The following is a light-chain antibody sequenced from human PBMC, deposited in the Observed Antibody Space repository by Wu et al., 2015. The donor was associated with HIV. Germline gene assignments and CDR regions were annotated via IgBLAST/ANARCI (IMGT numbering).Light chain of an antibody. V-gene: IGKV1-39*01. Sequence: DIQMTQSPPSLSASVGDRVTITCRASQSIHNYLNWYQKKAGKAPKVLIYAASRLQSGVPSRFSGGGSGSDFTLTISNLQPEDFATYYCQQTYSSLWTFGQGTKVEIK. CDR2: AAS. CDR1: QSIHNY. CDR3: QQTYSSLWT. J-gene: IGKJ1*01.